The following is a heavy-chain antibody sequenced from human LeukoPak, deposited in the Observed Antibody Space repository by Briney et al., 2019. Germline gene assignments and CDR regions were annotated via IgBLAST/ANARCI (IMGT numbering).Heavy chain of an antibody. Sequence: SETLSLTCTVSGGSISSYYWSWIRQPPGKGLEWIGYIYYSGSTNYNPSLKSRVTISVDTSKDQFSLKLSSVTAADTAVYYCAETGSGSYFEDWGQGTLVTVSS. J-gene: IGHJ4*02. CDR3: AETGSGSYFED. V-gene: IGHV4-59*01. D-gene: IGHD1-26*01. CDR2: IYYSGST. CDR1: GGSISSYY.